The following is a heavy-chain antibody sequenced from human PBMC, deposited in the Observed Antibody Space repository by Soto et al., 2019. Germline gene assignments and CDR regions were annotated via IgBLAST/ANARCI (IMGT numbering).Heavy chain of an antibody. CDR2: IYYST. D-gene: IGHD3-16*02. V-gene: IGHV4-31*03. J-gene: IGHJ6*02. CDR1: GGSISSGGYY. Sequence: QVQLQESGPGLVKPSQTLSLTCTVSGGSISSGGYYWSWIRQHPGKGLEWIGYIYYSTYYNPSLKSRVTISVDTSKNQFSLKLSSVTAADTAVYYCARDYRASYPAYYYYGMDAWGQGTTVTVSS. CDR3: ARDYRASYPAYYYYGMDA.